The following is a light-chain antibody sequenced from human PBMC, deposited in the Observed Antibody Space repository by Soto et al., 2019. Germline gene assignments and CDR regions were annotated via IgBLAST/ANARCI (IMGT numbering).Light chain of an antibody. CDR3: QQYNSYSPWT. CDR2: DAS. V-gene: IGKV1-5*01. J-gene: IGKJ1*01. CDR1: QSISSW. Sequence: DIQMTQSPSTLSASVGDRVTITCRASQSISSWLAWYQQKPGKAPKLLIYDASSLESGVPSRFSGSGSGTEFTLTISSLQPDDVATYYCQQYNSYSPWTFGQGTTLEIK.